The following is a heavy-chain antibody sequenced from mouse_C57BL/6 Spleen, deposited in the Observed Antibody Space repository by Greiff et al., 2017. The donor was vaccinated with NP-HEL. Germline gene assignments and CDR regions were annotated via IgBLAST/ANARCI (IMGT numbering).Heavy chain of an antibody. Sequence: QVQLQQPGAELVKPGASVKLSCKASGYTFTSYWMQWVKQRPGQGLEWIGEIDPSDSYTNYNQKFKGKATLTVDTSSSTAYMQLSSLTSEDSAVYYCARPQRGPFAYWGQGTLVTVSA. CDR2: IDPSDSYT. CDR3: ARPQRGPFAY. J-gene: IGHJ3*01. CDR1: GYTFTSYW. V-gene: IGHV1-50*01.